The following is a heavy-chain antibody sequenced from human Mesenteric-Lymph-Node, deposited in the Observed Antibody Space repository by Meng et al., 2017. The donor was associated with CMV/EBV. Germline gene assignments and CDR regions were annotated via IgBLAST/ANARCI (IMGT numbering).Heavy chain of an antibody. D-gene: IGHD1-1*01. CDR1: GFTFDDYV. V-gene: IGHV3-9*01. CDR3: ARVAWKGLDV. CDR2: ISWNSGSI. J-gene: IGHJ6*02. Sequence: SLKISCAASGFTFDDYVMHWVRQAPGKGLEWVSGISWNSGSIGYADSVKGRFTISRDNAKNSLYLQMNSLRAEDTALYYCARVAWKGLDVWGQGTTVTVSS.